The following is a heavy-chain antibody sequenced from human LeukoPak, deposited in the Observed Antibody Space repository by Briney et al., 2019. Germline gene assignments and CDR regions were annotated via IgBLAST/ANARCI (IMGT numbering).Heavy chain of an antibody. Sequence: GGSLRLSCAASGFTFSSYSMNWVRQAPGKGLEWVSSITSSSSYIYYADSVKGRFTISRGNAKNSLYLQMNSLRAEDTAVYYCARDSLSVDAFDIWGQGTMVTVSS. V-gene: IGHV3-21*01. J-gene: IGHJ3*02. CDR1: GFTFSSYS. D-gene: IGHD3-16*02. CDR2: ITSSSSYI. CDR3: ARDSLSVDAFDI.